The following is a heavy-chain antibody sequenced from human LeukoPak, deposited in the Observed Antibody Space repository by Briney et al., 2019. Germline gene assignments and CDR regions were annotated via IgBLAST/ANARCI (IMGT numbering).Heavy chain of an antibody. CDR2: ISAYNGNT. V-gene: IGHV1-18*01. J-gene: IGHJ4*02. D-gene: IGHD6-19*01. CDR3: ARDLKMGYSSGRHSWGTGSSNDY. Sequence: ASVKVSCKASGYTFTSYGISWVRQAPGQGLEWMGWISAYNGNTNYAQKLQGRVTMTTDTSTSTAYMELRSLRSDDTAVYYCARDLKMGYSSGRHSWGTGSSNDYWGQGTLVIVSS. CDR1: GYTFTSYG.